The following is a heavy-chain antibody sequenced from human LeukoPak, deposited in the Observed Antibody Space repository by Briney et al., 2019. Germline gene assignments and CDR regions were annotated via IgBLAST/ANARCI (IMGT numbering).Heavy chain of an antibody. CDR3: AKGITMIVVVTEYFDY. D-gene: IGHD3-22*01. J-gene: IGHJ4*02. Sequence: GRSLRLSCAASGFTFSSYGMHWVRQAPGKGLEWVAFIRYDGSNKYYADSVKGRFTISRDNSKNTLYLQMNRLRAEDTAVYYCAKGITMIVVVTEYFDYWGQGTLVTVSS. V-gene: IGHV3-30*02. CDR2: IRYDGSNK. CDR1: GFTFSSYG.